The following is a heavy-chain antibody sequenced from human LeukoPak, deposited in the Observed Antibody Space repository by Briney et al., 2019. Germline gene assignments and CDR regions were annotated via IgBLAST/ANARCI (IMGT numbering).Heavy chain of an antibody. CDR1: GYTFTSYY. CDR3: ALGNRDILTGLNWFDP. D-gene: IGHD3-9*01. Sequence: ASVKVSCKASGYTFTSYYMHWVRQAPGQGLEWMGIINPSGGSTSYAQKFQGRVTMTRDTSTSTAYMELSSLRSEDTAVYYCALGNRDILTGLNWFDPWGQGTLVTVSS. J-gene: IGHJ5*02. V-gene: IGHV1-46*03. CDR2: INPSGGST.